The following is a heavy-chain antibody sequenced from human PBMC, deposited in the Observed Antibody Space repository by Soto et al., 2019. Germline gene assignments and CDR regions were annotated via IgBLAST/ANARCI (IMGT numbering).Heavy chain of an antibody. Sequence: GGSLRLSCAASGFTFSSYAMHWVRQAPGKGLEWVAVISYDGSNKYYADSVKGRFTISRDNSKNTLYLQMNSLRAEDTAVYYCARELSYSSSWDYYYYGMDVWGQGTTVTVSS. V-gene: IGHV3-30-3*01. CDR1: GFTFSSYA. D-gene: IGHD6-6*01. J-gene: IGHJ6*02. CDR2: ISYDGSNK. CDR3: ARELSYSSSWDYYYYGMDV.